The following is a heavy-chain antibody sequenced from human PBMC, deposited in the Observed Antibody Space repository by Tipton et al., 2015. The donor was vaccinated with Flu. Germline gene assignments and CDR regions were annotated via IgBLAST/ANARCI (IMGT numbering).Heavy chain of an antibody. CDR1: GGSISSSRYY. J-gene: IGHJ4*02. CDR3: VRTKDGYTLSNFVY. D-gene: IGHD5-24*01. V-gene: IGHV4-39*07. CDR2: IYHSGTA. Sequence: TLSLTCTVSGGSISSSRYYWGWIRQPPGKGLEWIGSIYHSGTAYYNPSLKSRVTISVDTSKNQISLKLSSVTAADTAVYYCVRTKDGYTLSNFVYWGQGTLVTVSS.